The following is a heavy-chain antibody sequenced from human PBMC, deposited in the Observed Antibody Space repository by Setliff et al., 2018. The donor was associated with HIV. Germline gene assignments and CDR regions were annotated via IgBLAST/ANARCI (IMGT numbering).Heavy chain of an antibody. Sequence: LTCTVSGGSISSYYWSWIRQPPGKGLEWIGYIYYRGSTYYNPSLKSRVTISLDTSKNQFSLKLNSVTAADTAVYYCARADCSGGSCYSPGYWGQGTLVTVSS. CDR3: ARADCSGGSCYSPGY. J-gene: IGHJ4*02. V-gene: IGHV4-59*01. D-gene: IGHD2-15*01. CDR2: IYYRGST. CDR1: GGSISSYY.